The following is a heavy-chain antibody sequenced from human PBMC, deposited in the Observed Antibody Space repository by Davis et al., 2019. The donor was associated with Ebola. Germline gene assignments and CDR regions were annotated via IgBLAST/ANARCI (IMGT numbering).Heavy chain of an antibody. J-gene: IGHJ6*02. Sequence: SVKVSCKASGYTFTSYYMHWVRQAPGQGLEWMGIINPSGGSTSYAQKFQGRVTMTRDTSTSTVYMELSSLRSEDTAVYYCARDRRVLRVTQQLSPYYYYGMDVWGQGTTVTVSS. CDR3: ARDRRVLRVTQQLSPYYYYGMDV. CDR2: INPSGGST. CDR1: GYTFTSYY. D-gene: IGHD6-13*01. V-gene: IGHV1-46*01.